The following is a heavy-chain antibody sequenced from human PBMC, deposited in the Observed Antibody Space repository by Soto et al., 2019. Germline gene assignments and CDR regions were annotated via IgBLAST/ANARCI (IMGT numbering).Heavy chain of an antibody. CDR1: GFALSDYY. D-gene: IGHD3-10*02. J-gene: IGHJ6*02. Sequence: QVQLVESGGGLVKPGGSLRLSCAGSGFALSDYYMTWIRQAPGKGLEWVAYITSSATTIFYADSVKGRFTISRDNAKNSLYLQMSSLTAEDTAVYYCARDLLPTFATDDYFYYGMDVWGQGTTVTVSS. CDR2: ITSSATTI. V-gene: IGHV3-11*01. CDR3: ARDLLPTFATDDYFYYGMDV.